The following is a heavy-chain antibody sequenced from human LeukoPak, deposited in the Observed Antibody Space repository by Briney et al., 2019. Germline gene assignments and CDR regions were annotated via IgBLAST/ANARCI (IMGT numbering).Heavy chain of an antibody. D-gene: IGHD4-17*01. J-gene: IGHJ4*02. CDR2: IKQDGSDK. CDR1: GFTFGSYW. V-gene: IGHV3-7*04. CDR3: ARGYGDSIHFDY. Sequence: PGGSLRLSCAASGFTFGSYWMNWVRQAPGKGLEWVANIKQDGSDKYYVDSVKGRFTISRDNAKLSLFLQMNSLRAEATAVYYCARGYGDSIHFDYWGQGTLVTVSS.